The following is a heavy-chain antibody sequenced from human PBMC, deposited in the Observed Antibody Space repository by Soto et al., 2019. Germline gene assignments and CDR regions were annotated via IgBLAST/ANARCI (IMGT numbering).Heavy chain of an antibody. CDR2: ISAYNGNT. CDR1: GYTFTSYG. V-gene: IGHV1-18*04. D-gene: IGHD2-15*01. Sequence: QVQLVQSGAEVKKPGASVKVSCKASGYTFTSYGISWVRQAPGQGLEWMGWISAYNGNTNYAQKLQGRVTMTTDTSTSTAYMGLRSLRSDDTAVYYCARDRYCSGGSCYFQDYYYYYGMDVWGQGTTVTVSS. CDR3: ARDRYCSGGSCYFQDYYYYYGMDV. J-gene: IGHJ6*02.